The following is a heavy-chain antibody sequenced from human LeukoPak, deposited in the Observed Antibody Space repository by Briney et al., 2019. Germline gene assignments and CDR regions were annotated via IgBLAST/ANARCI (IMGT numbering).Heavy chain of an antibody. J-gene: IGHJ3*02. CDR3: ARDEWTYFEGRAFDI. Sequence: GGSLRLSCAASGFTFSSYGMNWVRQAPGKGLEWVSHIGSSGAYIHYADSVKGRFTISRDDAKNSLYLQMNSLTAEDTALYYCARDEWTYFEGRAFDIWGQGTMVTVSS. V-gene: IGHV3-21*05. CDR1: GFTFSSYG. CDR2: IGSSGAYI. D-gene: IGHD1-26*01.